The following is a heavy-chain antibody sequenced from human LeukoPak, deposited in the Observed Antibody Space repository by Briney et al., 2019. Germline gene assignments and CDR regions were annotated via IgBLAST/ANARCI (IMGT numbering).Heavy chain of an antibody. D-gene: IGHD4-17*01. J-gene: IGHJ3*02. Sequence: GESLRLSCAASGGTFSNYYMSWIRQPPGKGMEWVRYSSGCCSASNYSDSVKGRFTISRDNAKNSVFLQMDSLRVEDTAVYYCARDVRPITTRNSGDYACGAFDIWGQGTVVAVSS. V-gene: IGHV3-11*01. CDR1: GGTFSNYY. CDR3: ARDVRPITTRNSGDYACGAFDI. CDR2: SSGCCSAS.